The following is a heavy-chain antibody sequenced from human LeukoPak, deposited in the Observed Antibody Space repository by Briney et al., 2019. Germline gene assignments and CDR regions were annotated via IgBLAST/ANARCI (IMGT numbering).Heavy chain of an antibody. Sequence: PGGSLRLSCAASGFTFSTYWMSWVRQAPGKGLEWVANIKQDGSEKHFVDSVKGRFTISRDNAKNSLFLEMNSLRAEDTAVYYCARGWHYSDSGGSGDYWGQGTLVTVSS. CDR1: GFTFSTYW. CDR2: IKQDGSEK. V-gene: IGHV3-7*01. J-gene: IGHJ4*02. D-gene: IGHD3-22*01. CDR3: ARGWHYSDSGGSGDY.